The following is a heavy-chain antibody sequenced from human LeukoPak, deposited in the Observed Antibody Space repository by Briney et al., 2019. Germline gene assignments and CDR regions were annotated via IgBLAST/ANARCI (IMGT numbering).Heavy chain of an antibody. Sequence: SETLSLTCSVYGGSFSGYYWSWIRQPPGKGLEWIGEINHSGSTNYSPSLKSRVTISVDTSKNEFSLKVRSVTAADTAVYFCARTHCEGDCFSAIRYWGQGTPVTVSS. CDR1: GGSFSGYY. J-gene: IGHJ4*02. V-gene: IGHV4-34*01. D-gene: IGHD2-21*02. CDR2: INHSGST. CDR3: ARTHCEGDCFSAIRY.